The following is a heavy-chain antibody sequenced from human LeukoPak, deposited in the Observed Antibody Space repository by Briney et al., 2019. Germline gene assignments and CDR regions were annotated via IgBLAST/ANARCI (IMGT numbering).Heavy chain of an antibody. CDR1: GGSNSRYY. CDR3: ARLVVITTFDWFDP. CDR2: IYTCEST. Sequence: ASETLSLTCTACGGSNSRYYWRWMRQPAGKGLEGIGRIYTCESTHHNPSLNSRVTMSVDTSKNQFSLKLTSVTAADTAVYYCARLVVITTFDWFDPWGQGTLVTVSS. D-gene: IGHD3-22*01. J-gene: IGHJ5*02. V-gene: IGHV4-4*07.